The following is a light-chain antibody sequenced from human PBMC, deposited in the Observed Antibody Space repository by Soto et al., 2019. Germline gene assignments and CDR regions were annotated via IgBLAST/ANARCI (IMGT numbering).Light chain of an antibody. CDR3: NSYAGSSNYV. CDR2: EVS. V-gene: IGLV2-8*01. Sequence: QSVLTQPPSASGSPGQSVTISCTGTSSDVGDYNYVSWYQQHPGKASKLMIYEVSKRPSGVPDRFSGSKSGSTASLTVSGLQAEDEADYFCNSYAGSSNYVFGTGTKVTVL. J-gene: IGLJ1*01. CDR1: SSDVGDYNY.